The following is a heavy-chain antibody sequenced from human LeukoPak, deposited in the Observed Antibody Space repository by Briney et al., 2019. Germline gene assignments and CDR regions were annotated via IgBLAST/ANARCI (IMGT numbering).Heavy chain of an antibody. CDR1: GGSLSRSSYY. V-gene: IGHV4-39*01. D-gene: IGHD5-12*01. J-gene: IGHJ4*02. CDR2: IFYSGST. CDR3: ASIGYG. Sequence: PSETLSLTCSVSGGSLSRSSYYWGWIRQPPGKGLEWIGSIFYSGSTVYNPSLKSRVTISVDTSKNQFSLKLTSVTAADTAAYYCASIGYGWGQGILVIVSS.